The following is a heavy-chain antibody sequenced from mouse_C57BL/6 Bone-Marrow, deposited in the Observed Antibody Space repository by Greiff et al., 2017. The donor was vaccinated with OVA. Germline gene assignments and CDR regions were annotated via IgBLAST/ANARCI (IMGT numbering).Heavy chain of an antibody. D-gene: IGHD2-4*01. CDR3: ARSRIYYDDDDSAWFAY. CDR2: ISDGGRYT. Sequence: EVKLVESGGGLVKPGGSLKLPCAASGFTFSSSAMSWVRQTPEKRLEWVATISDGGRYTYYPDNVKGRLTISRDNAKNNLYLQMSHLKSEDTAMYYYARSRIYYDDDDSAWFAYWGEGTLVTIST. V-gene: IGHV5-4*03. J-gene: IGHJ3*01. CDR1: GFTFSSSA.